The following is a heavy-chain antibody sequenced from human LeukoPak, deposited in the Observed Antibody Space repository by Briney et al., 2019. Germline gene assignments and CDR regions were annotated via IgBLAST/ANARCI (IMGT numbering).Heavy chain of an antibody. CDR1: GGSISSGDYY. CDR3: ARDRSGYDYIDY. CDR2: IFYNGNT. J-gene: IGHJ4*02. Sequence: SETLSLTCTVSGGSISSGDYYWSWIRQPPGKGLEWIGYIFYNGNTYYNPSLKSRVTMSVDTSKNQFSLKLSSVTAADTAVYYCARDRSGYDYIDYWGQGTLVTVSS. D-gene: IGHD5-12*01. V-gene: IGHV4-30-4*01.